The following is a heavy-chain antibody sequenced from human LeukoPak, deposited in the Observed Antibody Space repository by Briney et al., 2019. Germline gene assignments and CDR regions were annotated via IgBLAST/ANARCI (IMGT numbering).Heavy chain of an antibody. D-gene: IGHD6-13*01. CDR1: GVIFSNYD. V-gene: IGHV3-13*01. J-gene: IGHJ5*02. CDR3: ASSPAHSSSWYAIDT. Sequence: PGGSLRLSCAASGVIFSNYDMHWVRDAAGKGREWVSGIGTAGDTYYPGSVKGRFTISRENAKNSLYLHMNSLSAGDTAMYYCASSPAHSSSWYAIDTWGQGTLVTVSS. CDR2: IGTAGDT.